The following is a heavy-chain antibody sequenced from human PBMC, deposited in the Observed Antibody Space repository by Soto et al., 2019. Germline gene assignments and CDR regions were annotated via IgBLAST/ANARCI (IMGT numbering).Heavy chain of an antibody. V-gene: IGHV3-11*04. CDR3: ARYGTRGDW. Sequence: LRLCCSVAGFTFSDSMSWVRKAPGKGLEWVSYISSSGLTTYYADFAEGRFTISRDNAKDSLYLHLNSLRVGDTAVYYCARYGTRGDWWGLGTQVTVSS. CDR1: GFTFSDS. D-gene: IGHD3-10*01. CDR2: ISSSGLTT. J-gene: IGHJ5*01.